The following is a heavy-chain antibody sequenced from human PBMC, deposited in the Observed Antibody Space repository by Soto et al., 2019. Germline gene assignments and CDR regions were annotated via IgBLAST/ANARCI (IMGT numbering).Heavy chain of an antibody. CDR1: GGSITSHY. CDR3: ARGPPLGY. CDR2: IHPSGST. V-gene: IGHV4-4*09. J-gene: IGHJ4*02. D-gene: IGHD7-27*01. Sequence: SETLSLTCSVSGGSITSHYCSWFRQPPGKGLEWIGYIHPSGSTYYNPSLESRVTMSVDTSKTQFSLKVRFVTAADTALYYCARGPPLGYWGQGTLVTVSS.